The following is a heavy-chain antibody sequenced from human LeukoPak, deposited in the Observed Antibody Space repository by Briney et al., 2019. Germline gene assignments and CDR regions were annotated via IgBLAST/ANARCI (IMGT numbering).Heavy chain of an antibody. J-gene: IGHJ4*02. CDR1: GGSISSYC. CDR2: IYYSGST. CDR3: ARADDYGDYDAD. Sequence: SETLSLTCTVSGGSISSYCWSWIRQPPGKGLEWIGYIYYSGSTNYNPSLKSRVTISVDTSKNQFSLKLSSVTAADTAVYYCARADDYGDYDADWGQGTLVTVSS. D-gene: IGHD4-17*01. V-gene: IGHV4-59*01.